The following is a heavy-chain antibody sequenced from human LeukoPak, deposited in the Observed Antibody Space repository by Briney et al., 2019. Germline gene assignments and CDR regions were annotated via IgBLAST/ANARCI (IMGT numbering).Heavy chain of an antibody. J-gene: IGHJ4*02. Sequence: ASVKVSCKASGYTFTSYYMHWVRQAPGQGLEWMGIINPSGGSTSYAQKFQGRVTMTRDTPTSTVYMELSSLRSEDTAVYYCARERIGLEVYGHPPLYYFDYWGQGTLVTVSS. CDR3: ARERIGLEVYGHPPLYYFDY. V-gene: IGHV1-46*01. CDR2: INPSGGST. CDR1: GYTFTSYY. D-gene: IGHD2-15*01.